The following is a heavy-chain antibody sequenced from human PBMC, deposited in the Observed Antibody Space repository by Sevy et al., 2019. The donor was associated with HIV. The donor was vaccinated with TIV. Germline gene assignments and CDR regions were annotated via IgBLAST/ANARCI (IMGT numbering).Heavy chain of an antibody. J-gene: IGHJ4*02. CDR1: GFTFSSYA. V-gene: IGHV3-23*01. CDR2: ISGSGGST. Sequence: GWSLRLSCAASGFTFSSYAMSWVRQAPGKGLEWVSAISGSGGSTYYADSVKGRFTISRDNSKNTLYLQMNSLRAEDTAVYYCAKTIFGVVTNTPFDYWGQGTLVTVSS. CDR3: AKTIFGVVTNTPFDY. D-gene: IGHD3-3*01.